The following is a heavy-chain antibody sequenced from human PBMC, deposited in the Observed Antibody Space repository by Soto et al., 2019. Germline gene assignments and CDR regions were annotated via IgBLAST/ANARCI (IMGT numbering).Heavy chain of an antibody. CDR2: ISNSGST. Sequence: TSETMSLTCTVSGGSVTSDEDYWTWISQSPGKGLEWIGYISNSGSTGYNPSLKTRLSMSVDGSKNQFTLRLTSVTAADTAVYFCATESGSTYGYFDHWGQGTQVTVSS. CDR1: GGSVTSDEDY. D-gene: IGHD5-18*01. V-gene: IGHV4-30-4*01. CDR3: ATESGSTYGYFDH. J-gene: IGHJ4*02.